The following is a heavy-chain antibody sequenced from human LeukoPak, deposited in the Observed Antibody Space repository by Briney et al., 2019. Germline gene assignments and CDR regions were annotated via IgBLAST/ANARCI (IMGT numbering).Heavy chain of an antibody. J-gene: IGHJ6*02. CDR1: GFTFSDYY. CDR3: ARVVGTSVYYYYAMDV. Sequence: GGSLRLSCAASGFTFSDYYMSWIRQAPGKGLEWVSYISSSGSVIYYADSVKGRFTVSRDNAKKSLYLRMNSLRAEDTAVYYCARVVGTSVYYYYAMDVWGQGTTVTVSS. D-gene: IGHD2-2*01. V-gene: IGHV3-11*01. CDR2: ISSSGSVI.